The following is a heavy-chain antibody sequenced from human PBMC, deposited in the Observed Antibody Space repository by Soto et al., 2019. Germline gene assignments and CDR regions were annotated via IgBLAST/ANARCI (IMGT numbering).Heavy chain of an antibody. CDR3: AKAEAPPWLVHPMGAVGYFDY. Sequence: GGSLRLSCAASGFTFSSYAMSWVRQAPGKGLEWVSAISGSGGSTYYADSVKGRFTISRDNSKNTLYLQMNSLRAEDTAVYYCAKAEAPPWLVHPMGAVGYFDYWGQGTLVTVSS. CDR1: GFTFSSYA. CDR2: ISGSGGST. J-gene: IGHJ4*02. D-gene: IGHD6-19*01. V-gene: IGHV3-23*01.